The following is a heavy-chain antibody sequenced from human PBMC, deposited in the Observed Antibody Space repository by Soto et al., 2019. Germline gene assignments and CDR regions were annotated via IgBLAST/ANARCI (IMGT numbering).Heavy chain of an antibody. Sequence: ASVKVSCKASGGTFSSYAISWVRQAPGQGLEWMGGIIPIFGIANYARKFQGRVTITADESTSTAYMELSSLRSEDTAVYYCARDVNGTYYDFWSGYLGSYGMDVWGQGTTVTVSS. J-gene: IGHJ6*02. V-gene: IGHV1-69*13. CDR1: GGTFSSYA. CDR3: ARDVNGTYYDFWSGYLGSYGMDV. CDR2: IIPIFGIA. D-gene: IGHD3-3*01.